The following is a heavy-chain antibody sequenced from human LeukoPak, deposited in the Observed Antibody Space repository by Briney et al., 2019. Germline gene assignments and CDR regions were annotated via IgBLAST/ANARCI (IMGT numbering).Heavy chain of an antibody. V-gene: IGHV1-2*02. Sequence: ASVKVSCKASGYTFTGYYMHWVRQAPGQGLEWMGWINPNSGGTNYAQKFQGRVTMTRDTSISTAYMELSRLRSDDTAVYYCATESGSGSYDAFDIWGQGTMVTVSS. J-gene: IGHJ3*02. D-gene: IGHD3-10*01. CDR2: INPNSGGT. CDR3: ATESGSGSYDAFDI. CDR1: GYTFTGYY.